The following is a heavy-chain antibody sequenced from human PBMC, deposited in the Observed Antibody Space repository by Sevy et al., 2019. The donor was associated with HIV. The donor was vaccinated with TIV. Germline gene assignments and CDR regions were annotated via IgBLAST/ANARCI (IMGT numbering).Heavy chain of an antibody. V-gene: IGHV4-59*01. CDR1: GDSISGYY. CDR3: ARAYSDYYYAMDV. Sequence: SETLSLTCTVSGDSISGYYWSWIRQPPGKGLEWIGYVYYSGRTNYNPSLRSRITISQDTSKNQISLKLNSVTAADTAGYYCARAYSDYYYAMDVWGQGTTVTVSS. D-gene: IGHD2-15*01. J-gene: IGHJ6*02. CDR2: VYYSGRT.